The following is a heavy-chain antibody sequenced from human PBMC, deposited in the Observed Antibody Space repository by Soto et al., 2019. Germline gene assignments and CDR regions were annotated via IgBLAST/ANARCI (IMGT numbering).Heavy chain of an antibody. CDR3: ARVLPPFDP. CDR2: INAYNGNT. CDR1: GYTFTSYG. V-gene: IGHV1-18*01. Sequence: QVQLVQSGAEVKKPGASVKVSCKASGYTFTSYGISWVRQAPGQGIEWMGWINAYNGNTNYAQKLQGRVTMTTDTPTSTAYRALRSLRSVDTAVYSCARVLPPFDPWGQGTLVTVSS. J-gene: IGHJ5*02.